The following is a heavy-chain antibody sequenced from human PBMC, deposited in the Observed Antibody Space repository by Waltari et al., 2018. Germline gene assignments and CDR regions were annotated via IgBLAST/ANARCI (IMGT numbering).Heavy chain of an antibody. V-gene: IGHV1-69*12. CDR1: GGSYSNFRESV. J-gene: IGHJ5*02. Sequence: QVHLEQSGAEVTKPGSSVRVSCMASGGSYSNFRESVLSWVRQAPGHGLEWLGGSNPFIGTTSYAPKVQGRLSITADEASKTVYMELSSLRSEDTAVYYCARVGDQYDRTDGGPLDPWGQGTLVTVSS. D-gene: IGHD1-26*01. CDR3: ARVGDQYDRTDGGPLDP. CDR2: SNPFIGTT.